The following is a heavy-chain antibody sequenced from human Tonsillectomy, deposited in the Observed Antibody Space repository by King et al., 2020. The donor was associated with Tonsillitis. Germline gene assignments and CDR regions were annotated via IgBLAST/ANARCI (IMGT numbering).Heavy chain of an antibody. Sequence: MHWVRQAPGKGMEWVAVISYDGSDKYYADSVKGRFTIYRDNSNNTLYLQMNSLRAEDTAVYHCARDPYPRHVLSYSYFDYWGQGTLVTVSS. CDR3: ARDPYPRHVLSYSYFDY. V-gene: IGHV3-30*04. CDR2: ISYDGSDK. J-gene: IGHJ4*02. D-gene: IGHD2-15*01.